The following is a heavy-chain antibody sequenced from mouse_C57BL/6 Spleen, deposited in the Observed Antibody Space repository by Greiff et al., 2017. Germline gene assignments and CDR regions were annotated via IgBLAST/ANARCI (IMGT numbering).Heavy chain of an antibody. D-gene: IGHD4-1*01. CDR3: ARRNWDVRYFDV. Sequence: QVQLQQPGAELVRPGSSVKLSCKASGYTFTSYWMDWVKQRPGQGLEWIGNIYPSDSETHYNQKFKDKATLTVDKSSSTAYMQLSSLTSEDSAVYYCARRNWDVRYFDVWGTGTTGTVSS. J-gene: IGHJ1*03. V-gene: IGHV1-61*01. CDR2: IYPSDSET. CDR1: GYTFTSYW.